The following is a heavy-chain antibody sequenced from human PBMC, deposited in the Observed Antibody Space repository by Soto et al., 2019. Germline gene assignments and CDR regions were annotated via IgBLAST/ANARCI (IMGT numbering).Heavy chain of an antibody. J-gene: IGHJ5*02. CDR3: ARVVGWNYYWFDP. V-gene: IGHV3-74*01. D-gene: IGHD1-7*01. Sequence: HPGGSLRLSCAASGFTFSSYWMHWVRQAPGKGLVWVSRINSDGSSTSYADSVKGRFTISRDNAKNTLYLQMNNLRAEDTAVYYCARVVGWNYYWFDPWGQGTLVTVSS. CDR1: GFTFSSYW. CDR2: INSDGSST.